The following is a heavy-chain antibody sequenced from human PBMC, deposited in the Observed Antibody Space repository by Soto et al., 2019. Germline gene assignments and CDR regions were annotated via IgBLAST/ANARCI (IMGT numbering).Heavy chain of an antibody. Sequence: EVQLLESGGGLVQPGGSLRLSCAASGFTFSSYAMSWVRQAPGKGLEWVSAISGSGGSTYYADSVKGRFTISRDNSKNTLYLQMNSLRAEDTAVYYCAKDRGIVEVVAATLFDYWGQGTLVTVSS. V-gene: IGHV3-23*01. D-gene: IGHD2-15*01. CDR1: GFTFSSYA. J-gene: IGHJ4*02. CDR3: AKDRGIVEVVAATLFDY. CDR2: ISGSGGST.